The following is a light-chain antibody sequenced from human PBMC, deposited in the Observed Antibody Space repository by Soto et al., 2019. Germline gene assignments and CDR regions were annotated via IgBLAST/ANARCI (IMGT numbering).Light chain of an antibody. J-gene: IGKJ1*01. Sequence: IQMTQSPSTLSAAVGDRVTITCRASQTIRSWLAWYQQKPGKAPKLLIYAASSLQSGVPSRFSGSGSGTDFTLTISSLHPEDFATYYCLQDYNYPWTFGQGTKVDI. CDR2: AAS. V-gene: IGKV1-6*01. CDR3: LQDYNYPWT. CDR1: QTIRSW.